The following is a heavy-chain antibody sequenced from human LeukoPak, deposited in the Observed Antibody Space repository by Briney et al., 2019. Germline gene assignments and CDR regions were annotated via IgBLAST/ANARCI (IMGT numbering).Heavy chain of an antibody. CDR2: ISSSGSTI. CDR3: AGVPIEAVAGPWFDP. V-gene: IGHV3-11*04. Sequence: GGSLRLSCAASGFTFSDYYMSWIRQAPGKGLEWGSYISSSGSTIYYADSVKGRFTISRDNGKNSLYLEMTSLRAEDTAVYYCAGVPIEAVAGPWFDPWGQGTLVTVSS. CDR1: GFTFSDYY. D-gene: IGHD6-19*01. J-gene: IGHJ5*02.